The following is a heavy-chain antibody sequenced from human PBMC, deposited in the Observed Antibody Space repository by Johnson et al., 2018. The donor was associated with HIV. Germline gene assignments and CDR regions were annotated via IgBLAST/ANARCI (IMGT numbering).Heavy chain of an antibody. CDR1: GFTFSSNY. J-gene: IGHJ3*01. D-gene: IGHD3-10*01. CDR3: ARGFEWELRGSPASDV. V-gene: IGHV3-66*01. Sequence: VQLVESGGGLVKPGGSLRLSCAASGFTFSSNYMSWVRQAPGKGLEWVSVIYSGDSTYYADSVKGRFTISRDNSKNTLYLQMNSLRAEDAAVYYCARGFEWELRGSPASDVWGQGTMVTVAS. CDR2: IYSGDST.